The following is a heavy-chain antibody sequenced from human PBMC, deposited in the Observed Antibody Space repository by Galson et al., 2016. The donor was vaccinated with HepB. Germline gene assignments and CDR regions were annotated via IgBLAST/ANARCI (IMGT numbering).Heavy chain of an antibody. CDR2: ITSHGGTT. D-gene: IGHD6-6*01. CDR3: EKLSIHDIHSYYDVMDV. V-gene: IGHV3-64D*06. Sequence: SLRLSRAAPGFTFSSYVMHRVRQAPGKGLEYVSAITSHGGTTYYEDSVKGRFTISRDNSKNTLYLQMSSLRAEDTAGYHCEKLSIHDIHSYYDVMDVWGQGTTVTVSS. CDR1: GFTFSSYV. J-gene: IGHJ6*02.